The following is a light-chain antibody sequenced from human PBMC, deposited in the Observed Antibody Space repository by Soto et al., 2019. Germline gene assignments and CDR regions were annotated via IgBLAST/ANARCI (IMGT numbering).Light chain of an antibody. CDR2: GNN. J-gene: IGLJ2*01. CDR1: SSNIGSGYD. Sequence: QLVLTQPPSVSGAPGQRVTISCTGSSSNIGSGYDVHWYQQFPGTAPKLLIYGNNNRPSGVPDQFSGSKSGTSASLAITGLQAEDEADYYCQSYDNTLSSSEVVFGGGTKLTVL. CDR3: QSYDNTLSSSEVV. V-gene: IGLV1-40*01.